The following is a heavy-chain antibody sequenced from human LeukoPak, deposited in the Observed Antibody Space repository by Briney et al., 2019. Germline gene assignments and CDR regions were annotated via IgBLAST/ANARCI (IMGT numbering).Heavy chain of an antibody. CDR2: ISAYNGNT. D-gene: IGHD4-23*01. CDR3: ARGPTVVTPDY. V-gene: IGHV1-18*01. Sequence: ASVKVSCKASGYTFTSYGISWVRQAPGQGLEWMGWISAYNGNTNYAQKLQGRVTMTTDTSTSTDYMELRSLRADDTSVYSCARGPTVVTPDYWGQGTLVTVSS. CDR1: GYTFTSYG. J-gene: IGHJ4*02.